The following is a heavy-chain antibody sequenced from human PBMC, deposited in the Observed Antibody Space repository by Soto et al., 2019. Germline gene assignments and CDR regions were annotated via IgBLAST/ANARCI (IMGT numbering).Heavy chain of an antibody. CDR2: ISSSSENI. V-gene: IGHV3-48*02. D-gene: IGHD2-21*02. J-gene: IGHJ4*01. Sequence: GGSLRLSCVGSGFSFRDHSVNWVRQPPGKGLQWISYISSSSENIYYADSVKGRFTVSRDNAKNTLFLQMNSLRDDDSAIYYCERLPKGSVVTGWGQGSLVTVSS. CDR1: GFSFRDHS. CDR3: ERLPKGSVVTG.